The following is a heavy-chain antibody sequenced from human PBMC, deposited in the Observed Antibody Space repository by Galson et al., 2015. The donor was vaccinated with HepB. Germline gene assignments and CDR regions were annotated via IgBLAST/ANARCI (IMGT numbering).Heavy chain of an antibody. J-gene: IGHJ4*02. CDR3: TRSGRFGVSAADHGLF. CDR2: INVGNGDT. Sequence: SVKVSCKASGYTFTMYAMHWVRQAPGQRPEWMGWINVGNGDTKYSRKFQGRVTITRDTSANTVYVELANLKFEDTAVYYCTRSGRFGVSAADHGLFWGQGTLVTVAS. V-gene: IGHV1-3*01. D-gene: IGHD6-13*01. CDR1: GYTFTMYA.